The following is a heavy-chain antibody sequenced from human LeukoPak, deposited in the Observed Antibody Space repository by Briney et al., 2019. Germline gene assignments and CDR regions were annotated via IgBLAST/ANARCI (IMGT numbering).Heavy chain of an antibody. CDR3: TGGSSGRYYYYYGMDV. CDR2: IKSKTDGGTT. D-gene: IGHD6-19*01. CDR1: GFTFSNAW. J-gene: IGHJ6*02. V-gene: IGHV3-15*01. Sequence: GGSLRLSCAASGFTFSNAWMSWVRQAPGKGLEWVGRIKSKTDGGTTDYAAPVKGRFTISRDDSKNTLYLQMNSLKTEDTAVYYCTGGSSGRYYYYYGMDVWGQGTTVTVSS.